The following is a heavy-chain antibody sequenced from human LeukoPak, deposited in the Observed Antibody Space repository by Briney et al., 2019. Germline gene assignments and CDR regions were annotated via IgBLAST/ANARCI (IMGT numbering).Heavy chain of an antibody. CDR1: GFTFSSYA. V-gene: IGHV3-23*01. Sequence: GGSLRLSCAASGFTFSSYAMSWVRQAPGKGLEWVSAISGSGGNTYYADSVKGRSTISRDNSKNTLYLQMNSLRAEDTAVYYCAKDSGYTYGSGLDVWGKGTTVTVSS. CDR3: AKDSGYTYGSGLDV. J-gene: IGHJ6*04. D-gene: IGHD5-18*01. CDR2: ISGSGGNT.